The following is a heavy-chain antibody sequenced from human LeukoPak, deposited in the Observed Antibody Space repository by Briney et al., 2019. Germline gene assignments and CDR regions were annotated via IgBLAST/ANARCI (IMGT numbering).Heavy chain of an antibody. D-gene: IGHD4-17*01. Sequence: GGSLRLSCAASGFTFSSYWMSWARQAPGKGLEWVANIKQDGSEKYYVDSVKGRFTISRDNAKNSLYLQMNSLRAEDTAVYYCAREMDGDYAGDAFDIWGQGTMVTVSS. CDR2: IKQDGSEK. CDR1: GFTFSSYW. CDR3: AREMDGDYAGDAFDI. V-gene: IGHV3-7*01. J-gene: IGHJ3*02.